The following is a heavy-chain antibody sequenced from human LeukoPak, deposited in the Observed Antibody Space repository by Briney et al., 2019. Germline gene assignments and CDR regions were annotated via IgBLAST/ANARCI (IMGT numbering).Heavy chain of an antibody. CDR1: GYTFTSYD. Sequence: ASVKVSCKASGYTFTSYDINWVRQATGQGLEWMGWMNPNSGNTGYAQKFQGRVTMTRNTSISTAYMELSSLRSEDTAVYYCARGLLRAYYGSGSYLWFDPWGQGTLVTVSS. V-gene: IGHV1-8*01. CDR3: ARGLLRAYYGSGSYLWFDP. D-gene: IGHD3-10*01. CDR2: MNPNSGNT. J-gene: IGHJ5*02.